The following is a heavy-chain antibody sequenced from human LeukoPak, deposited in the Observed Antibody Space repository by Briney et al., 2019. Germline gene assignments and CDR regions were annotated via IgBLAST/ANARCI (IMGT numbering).Heavy chain of an antibody. Sequence: GASVKVSCKASGSTFPSYGFSWVRQAPGQGLEWLGWINTYNGNTNYAQNLLGRVTLTTDTSTSTSYMELRSLKSEDTAVYYCTTDRYDIMTGPLRYYYIDVWGNGTTVIVSS. J-gene: IGHJ6*03. CDR1: GSTFPSYG. CDR2: INTYNGNT. V-gene: IGHV1-18*01. CDR3: TTDRYDIMTGPLRYYYIDV. D-gene: IGHD3-9*01.